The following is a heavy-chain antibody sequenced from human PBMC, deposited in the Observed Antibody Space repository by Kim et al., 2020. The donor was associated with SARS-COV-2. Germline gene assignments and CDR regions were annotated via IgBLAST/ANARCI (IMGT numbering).Heavy chain of an antibody. J-gene: IGHJ6*02. Sequence: GGSLRLSCAASGLTFDNSAMNWVRQAPGKGLEWVAVISYDGRNKDYADSVKGRFTISRDNSKSTLYLQMNSLRVEDTAVYYCAIGNYYESVSLSDYYNGMDVWGQGTTVTVSS. V-gene: IGHV3-30-3*01. CDR1: GLTFDNSA. CDR2: ISYDGRNK. CDR3: AIGNYYESVSLSDYYNGMDV. D-gene: IGHD3-16*01.